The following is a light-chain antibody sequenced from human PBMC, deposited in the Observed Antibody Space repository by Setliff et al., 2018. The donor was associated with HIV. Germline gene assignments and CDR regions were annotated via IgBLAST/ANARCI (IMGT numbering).Light chain of an antibody. CDR1: SSDVGGYNY. V-gene: IGLV2-14*03. Sequence: QSALTQPASVSGSPGQSITISCTGTSSDVGGYNYVSWYQQHPGKAPKLMIYDVSKRPSGVSNRFSGSKSGNTASLTMSGLQAEDEADYYCCSYAGSSYVFGTGTKVTVL. CDR2: DVS. J-gene: IGLJ1*01. CDR3: CSYAGSSYV.